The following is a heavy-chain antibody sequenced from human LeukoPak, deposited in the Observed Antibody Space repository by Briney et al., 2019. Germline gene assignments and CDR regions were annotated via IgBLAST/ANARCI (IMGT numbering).Heavy chain of an antibody. V-gene: IGHV3-48*04. Sequence: PGGSLRLSCAASGFTFSSYAMSWVRQAPGKGLEWVSYISSSGSTIYYADSVKGRFTISRDNAKNSLYLQMNSLRAEDTAVYYCARSLVVPAAIADYWGQGTLVTVSS. CDR2: ISSSGSTI. D-gene: IGHD2-2*02. CDR3: ARSLVVPAAIADY. CDR1: GFTFSSYA. J-gene: IGHJ4*02.